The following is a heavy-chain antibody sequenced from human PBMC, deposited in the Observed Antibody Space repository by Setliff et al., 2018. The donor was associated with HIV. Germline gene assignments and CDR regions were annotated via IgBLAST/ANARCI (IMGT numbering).Heavy chain of an antibody. CDR2: IQQHGSEI. V-gene: IGHV3-7*05. J-gene: IGHJ4*02. Sequence: GSLRLSCAASGYTFSSYWMAWVRQCPGKGLEWVANIQQHGSEIHYVASVEGRFTISRDNAKNSLYLQMNSLRAEDTAVYYRANMQWASNAWYSFDYWGQGALGTVSS. CDR1: GYTFSSYW. CDR3: ANMQWASNAWYSFDY. D-gene: IGHD6-19*01.